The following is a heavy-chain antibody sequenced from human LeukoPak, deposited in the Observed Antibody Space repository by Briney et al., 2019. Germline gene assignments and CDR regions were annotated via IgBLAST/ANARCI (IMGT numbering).Heavy chain of an antibody. V-gene: IGHV4-34*01. CDR3: ARGKWFLFYYLSYLDY. CDR1: GGSFSGYY. D-gene: IGHD3-3*01. Sequence: PSETLSLTCAVYGGSFSGYYWSWIRRPPGKGLEWIGEINHSGSTNYNPSLKSRVTISVDTSRNQFSLKLSSVTAADTAVYYCARGKWFLFYYLSYLDYWGQGTLVTVSS. J-gene: IGHJ4*02. CDR2: INHSGST.